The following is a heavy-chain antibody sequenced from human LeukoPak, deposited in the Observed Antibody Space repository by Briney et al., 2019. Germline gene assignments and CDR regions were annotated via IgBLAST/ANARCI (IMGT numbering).Heavy chain of an antibody. J-gene: IGHJ4*02. CDR1: GYTFTGYY. V-gene: IGHV1-2*02. CDR3: ARARVYYDSSGYYDY. D-gene: IGHD3-22*01. Sequence: ASVKVSCKASGYTFTGYYMHWVRQAPGQGLEWMGWINPNSRGTNYAQKFQGRVTMTRDTSISTGYMELSRVRSDDTAGYYCARARVYYDSSGYYDYWGQGTLVTVSS. CDR2: INPNSRGT.